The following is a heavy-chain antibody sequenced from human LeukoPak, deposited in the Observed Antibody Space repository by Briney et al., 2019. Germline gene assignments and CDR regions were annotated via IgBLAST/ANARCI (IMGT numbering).Heavy chain of an antibody. CDR2: IYYSGST. J-gene: IGHJ4*02. D-gene: IGHD6-19*01. V-gene: IGHV4-59*08. CDR1: GGSISSYY. CDR3: ARAVSGRFNY. Sequence: SETLSLTCTVSGGSISSYYWSWIRQPPGKGLEWIGYIYYSGSTNYNPSLKSRVTISVDTSKNQFSLKLSSVTAADTAMYYCARAVSGRFNYWGQGTLVTVSS.